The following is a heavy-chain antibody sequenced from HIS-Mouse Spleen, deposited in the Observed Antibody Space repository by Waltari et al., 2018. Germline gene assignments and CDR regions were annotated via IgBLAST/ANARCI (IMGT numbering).Heavy chain of an antibody. Sequence: QLQLQESGPGLVKPSETLSLTCTVAGGSISSSSYYWGWIRQPPGKGLEWIGSIYYSGSIYYNPSLKSRVTISVDTSKNQFSLKLSSVTAADTAVYYCAREIPYSSSWYDWYFDLWGRGTLVTVPS. D-gene: IGHD6-13*01. CDR2: IYYSGSI. V-gene: IGHV4-39*07. CDR3: AREIPYSSSWYDWYFDL. CDR1: GGSISSSSYY. J-gene: IGHJ2*01.